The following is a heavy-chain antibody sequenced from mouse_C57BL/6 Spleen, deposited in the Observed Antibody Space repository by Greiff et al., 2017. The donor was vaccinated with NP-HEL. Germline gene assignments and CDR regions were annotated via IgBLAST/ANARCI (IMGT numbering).Heavy chain of an antibody. CDR1: GFSLTSYG. CDR3: ARNFYDYDVRYAMDY. D-gene: IGHD2-4*01. CDR2: IWSGGST. Sequence: QVQLKQSGPGLVQPSQSLSITCTVSGFSLTSYGVHWVRQSPGKGLEWLGVIWSGGSTDYNAAFISRLSISKDNSKGQVFFKMNSLQADDTAIYYCARNFYDYDVRYAMDYWGQGTSVTVSS. V-gene: IGHV2-2*01. J-gene: IGHJ4*01.